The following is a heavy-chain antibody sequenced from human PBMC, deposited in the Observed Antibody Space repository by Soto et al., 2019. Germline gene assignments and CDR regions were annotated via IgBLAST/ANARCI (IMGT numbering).Heavy chain of an antibody. D-gene: IGHD3-10*01. Sequence: QVQLQQWGAGLLKPSETLSLTCAVYGGSFSGYYWSWIRQPPGKGLEWIGEINHSGSTNYNPSLKSRVTISVDTSKNQFSLKLSSVTAADTAVYYCARGGGGGSGSYHYYYYMDVWGKGTTVTVSS. V-gene: IGHV4-34*01. CDR3: ARGGGGGSGSYHYYYYMDV. J-gene: IGHJ6*03. CDR2: INHSGST. CDR1: GGSFSGYY.